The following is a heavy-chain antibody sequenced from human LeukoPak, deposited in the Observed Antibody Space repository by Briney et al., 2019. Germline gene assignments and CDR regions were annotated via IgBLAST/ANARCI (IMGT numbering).Heavy chain of an antibody. CDR2: VSPGGST. D-gene: IGHD1/OR15-1a*01. Sequence: KPSETLSLTCAMHSESSGGDDWTWIRQPPGKGLEWIGEVSPGGSTRYNPSLRSRVTISLDTSGSRFSLRLSSVTAADTGVYYCARDGGTRLGFDPWGQGTLVTVSS. CDR1: SESSGGDD. V-gene: IGHV4-34*01. CDR3: ARDGGTRLGFDP. J-gene: IGHJ5*02.